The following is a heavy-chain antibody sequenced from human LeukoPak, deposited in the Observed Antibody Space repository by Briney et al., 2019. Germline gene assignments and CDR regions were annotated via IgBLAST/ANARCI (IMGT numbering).Heavy chain of an antibody. CDR1: GFTFTNFW. D-gene: IGHD3-22*01. CDR2: IMEDGSKT. CDR3: ARDPGYFADYYFDY. J-gene: IGHJ4*02. V-gene: IGHV3-7*01. Sequence: GESLTLSCAASGFTFTNFWMSWVRHAPEKGLEWVANIMEDGSKTNYVHSVKGRFTSSKDNAKTSLYLHMNSLSAQDTAVYYCARDPGYFADYYFDYWGQGTLVTVSS.